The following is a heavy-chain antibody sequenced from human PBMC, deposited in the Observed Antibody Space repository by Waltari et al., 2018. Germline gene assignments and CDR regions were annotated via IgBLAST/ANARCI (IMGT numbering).Heavy chain of an antibody. V-gene: IGHV3-33*06. D-gene: IGHD3-3*01. CDR3: AKDSLRLLEWLLYRRYYFDY. CDR2: IWYDGSNK. Sequence: QVQLVESGGGVVQPGRSLRLSCAASGFTFSSYGMHWVRQAPGKGLEWVAVIWYDGSNKYYADSVKGRFTISRDNSKNTLYLQMNSLRAEDTAVYYCAKDSLRLLEWLLYRRYYFDYWGQGTLVTVSS. CDR1: GFTFSSYG. J-gene: IGHJ4*02.